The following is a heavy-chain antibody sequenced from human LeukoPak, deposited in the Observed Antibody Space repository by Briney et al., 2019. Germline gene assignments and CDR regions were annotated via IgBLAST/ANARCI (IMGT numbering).Heavy chain of an antibody. Sequence: PGGSLRLSCAASGFTFSSYSMNWVRQAPGKGLEWVSSISSSSSYIYYADSVKGRFTISRDNAKNSLYLQMNSLRAEDTAVYYCASFDGYSYGYGYYYMDVWGKGTTVTVSS. J-gene: IGHJ6*03. CDR1: GFTFSSYS. CDR3: ASFDGYSYGYGYYYMDV. CDR2: ISSSSSYI. V-gene: IGHV3-21*01. D-gene: IGHD5-18*01.